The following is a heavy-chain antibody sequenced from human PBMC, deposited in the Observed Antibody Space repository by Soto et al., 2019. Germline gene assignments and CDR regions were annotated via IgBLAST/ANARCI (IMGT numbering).Heavy chain of an antibody. V-gene: IGHV4-31*03. CDR3: ARDNTGGSGSYYPHYYYYYGMDV. D-gene: IGHD3-10*01. CDR2: IYYSGST. Sequence: QVQLQESGPGLVKPSQTLSLTCTVSGGSISSGGYYWSWIRQHPGKGLEWIGYIYYSGSTYYNPSLKSRVTISVDTSKNQFSLKLSSVTAADTAVYYCARDNTGGSGSYYPHYYYYYGMDVWGQGTTVTVSS. CDR1: GGSISSGGYY. J-gene: IGHJ6*02.